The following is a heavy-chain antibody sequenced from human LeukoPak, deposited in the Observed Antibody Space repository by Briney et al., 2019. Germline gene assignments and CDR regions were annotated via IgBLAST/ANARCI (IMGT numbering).Heavy chain of an antibody. J-gene: IGHJ4*02. Sequence: PGRSLRLSCAASGFTFSSYAMHWVRQAPGKGLEWVAVISYDGSNKYYADSVKGRFTISRDNSKNTLYLQMNSLRAEDTAVYYCARDCENYNILTGYYDYWGQGTLVTVSS. CDR3: ARDCENYNILTGYYDY. CDR1: GFTFSSYA. V-gene: IGHV3-30-3*01. D-gene: IGHD3-9*01. CDR2: ISYDGSNK.